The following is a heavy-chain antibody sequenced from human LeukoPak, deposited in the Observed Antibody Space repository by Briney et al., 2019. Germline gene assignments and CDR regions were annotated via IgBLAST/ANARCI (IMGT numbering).Heavy chain of an antibody. J-gene: IGHJ6*02. CDR2: IYYSGST. D-gene: IGHD6-6*01. V-gene: IGHV4-59*12. CDR1: GGSISSYY. CDR3: ARDEDSSTNYYYYGMDV. Sequence: PSETLSLTCTVSGGSISSYYWSWIRQPPGKGLEWIGYIYYSGSTNYNPSLKSRVTISVDTSKNQFSLKLSSVTAADTAVYYCARDEDSSTNYYYYGMDVWGQGTTVTVSS.